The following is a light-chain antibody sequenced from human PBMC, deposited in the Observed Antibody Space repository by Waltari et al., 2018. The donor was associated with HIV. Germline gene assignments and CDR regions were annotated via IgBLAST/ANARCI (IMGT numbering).Light chain of an antibody. CDR1: SSDVGGYNY. Sequence: QSALTQPASVSGSPGQSITISCTGTSSDVGGYNYVSWYQQRPGNAPKLMIYEVSNRPSGVSNRFSGSKSGNTASLTISGLQAEDEADYYCSSYTSRSTLGVFGGGTKLTVL. J-gene: IGLJ3*02. CDR2: EVS. CDR3: SSYTSRSTLGV. V-gene: IGLV2-14*01.